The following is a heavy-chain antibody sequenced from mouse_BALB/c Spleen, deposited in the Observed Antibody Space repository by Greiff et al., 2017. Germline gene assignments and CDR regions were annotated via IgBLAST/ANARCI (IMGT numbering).Heavy chain of an antibody. V-gene: IGHV5-6-5*01. Sequence: EVKLVESGGGLVKPGGSLKLSCAASGFTFSSYAMSWVRQTPEKRLEWVASISSGGSTYYPDSVKGRFTISRDNARNILYLQMSSLRSEDTAMYYCARGRNYGSSSHWYFDVWGAGTTVTVSS. J-gene: IGHJ1*01. CDR2: ISSGGST. CDR1: GFTFSSYA. CDR3: ARGRNYGSSSHWYFDV. D-gene: IGHD1-1*01.